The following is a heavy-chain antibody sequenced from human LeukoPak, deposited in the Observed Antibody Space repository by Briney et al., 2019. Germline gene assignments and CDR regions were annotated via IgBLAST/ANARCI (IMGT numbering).Heavy chain of an antibody. CDR2: IYSGGST. J-gene: IGHJ3*02. CDR1: GFTVSSNY. V-gene: IGHV3-53*05. CDR3: AKGYCSSTSCYPPI. D-gene: IGHD2-2*01. Sequence: GGSLRLSCAASGFTVSSNYMSWIRQAPGKGLEWVSVIYSGGSTYYADSVKGRFTISRDNAKNSLYLQMNSLRAEDMALYYCAKGYCSSTSCYPPIWGQGTMVTVSS.